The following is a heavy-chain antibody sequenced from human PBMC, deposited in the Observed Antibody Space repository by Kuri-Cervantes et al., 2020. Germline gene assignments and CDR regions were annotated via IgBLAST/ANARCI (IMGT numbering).Heavy chain of an antibody. D-gene: IGHD6-13*01. V-gene: IGHV4-61*01. CDR3: ARVAGSSWYEATYYFDY. J-gene: IGHJ4*02. Sequence: SETLSLTCTVSGGSVSSGSYYWSWIRQPPGKGLEWIGYIYYSGSTNYNPSLKSRVTISVDTSKNQFSLKLSSVTAADTAVYYCARVAGSSWYEATYYFDYWGQGTLVTVSS. CDR2: IYYSGST. CDR1: GGSVSSGSYY.